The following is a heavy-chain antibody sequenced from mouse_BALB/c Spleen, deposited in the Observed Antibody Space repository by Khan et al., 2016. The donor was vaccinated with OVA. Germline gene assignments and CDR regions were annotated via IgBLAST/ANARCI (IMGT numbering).Heavy chain of an antibody. CDR2: IWNDGST. J-gene: IGHJ4*01. Sequence: VQLQESGPGLAAPSQSLSITCTISGFSLTNYGVHWVRQPPGKGLEWLAVIWNDGSTTYNSALQSRLTITKDNSQSQVFLKMNSLQTDDTATYFCARQPYYIYNIMDYWGQGTSVTVSS. D-gene: IGHD2-12*01. CDR1: GFSLTNYG. V-gene: IGHV2-6-1*01. CDR3: ARQPYYIYNIMDY.